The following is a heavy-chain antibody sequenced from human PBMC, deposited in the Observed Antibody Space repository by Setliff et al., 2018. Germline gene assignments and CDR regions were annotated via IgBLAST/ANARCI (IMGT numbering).Heavy chain of an antibody. Sequence: AVKVSCKASGGTGSSYAISWVRQAPGEGLEWMGRIIPIFGTANYAQKFQGRVTITADKSTSTAYMELSSLRSEDTAVYYCARDMWGSDYRYFDYWGQGTLVTVSS. J-gene: IGHJ4*02. CDR1: GGTGSSYA. CDR3: ARDMWGSDYRYFDY. D-gene: IGHD4-17*01. CDR2: IIPIFGTA. V-gene: IGHV1-69*06.